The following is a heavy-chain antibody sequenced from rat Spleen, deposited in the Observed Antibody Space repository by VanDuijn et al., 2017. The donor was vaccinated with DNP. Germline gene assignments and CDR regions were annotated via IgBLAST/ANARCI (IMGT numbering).Heavy chain of an antibody. CDR1: GFTFSNYY. V-gene: IGHV5-25*01. D-gene: IGHD1-11*01. J-gene: IGHJ2*01. Sequence: EVQLVESGGGLVQPGRSLKLSCAASGFTFSNYYMAWVRQAPTKGLEWVASISTGGGNTYYPDSVKGRFTISRDNAKNTLYLQMNSLRSADTASYYCARGGRSYFDYWGQGVMVTVSS. CDR2: ISTGGGNT. CDR3: ARGGRSYFDY.